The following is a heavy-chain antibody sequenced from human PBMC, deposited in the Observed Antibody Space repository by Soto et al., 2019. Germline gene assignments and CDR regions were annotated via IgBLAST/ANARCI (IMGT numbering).Heavy chain of an antibody. CDR1: GGSFSGYY. CDR3: ARGPIVVVPATNWFDP. Sequence: SETLSLTCAVYGGSFSGYYWSWIRQPPGKGLEWIGEINHSGSTNYNPSLKSRVTISVDTSKNQFSLKLSSVTAADTAVYYCARGPIVVVPATNWFDPWGQGTLVTVSS. V-gene: IGHV4-34*01. D-gene: IGHD2-2*01. J-gene: IGHJ5*02. CDR2: INHSGST.